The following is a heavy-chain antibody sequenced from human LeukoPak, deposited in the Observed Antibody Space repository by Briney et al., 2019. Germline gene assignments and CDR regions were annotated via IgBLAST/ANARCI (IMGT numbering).Heavy chain of an antibody. Sequence: GGSLRLSCEGAGFAFNPYSMAWVRQAPGKGLEWVSSISTASSFTHYADSVTGRFTLSRDNAKNSLHLQLNSLRAEDTAVYYCVASPRTVPNEPGPFEYWGQGTLVTVSS. CDR3: VASPRTVPNEPGPFEY. CDR2: ISTASSFT. CDR1: GFAFNPYS. D-gene: IGHD1-14*01. V-gene: IGHV3-21*01. J-gene: IGHJ4*01.